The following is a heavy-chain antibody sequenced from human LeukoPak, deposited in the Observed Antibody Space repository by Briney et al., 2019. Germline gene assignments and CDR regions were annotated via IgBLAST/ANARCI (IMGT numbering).Heavy chain of an antibody. CDR2: IYYSGST. CDR1: GVSISSYY. Sequence: SETLSLTCTVSGVSISSYYWSWIRQPPGKGLEWIGYIYYSGSTNYNPSLKSRVTISVDTSKNQLSLKLSSVTAADTAVYYCARGNWESFDYWGQGTLVTVSS. D-gene: IGHD7-27*01. V-gene: IGHV4-59*01. CDR3: ARGNWESFDY. J-gene: IGHJ4*02.